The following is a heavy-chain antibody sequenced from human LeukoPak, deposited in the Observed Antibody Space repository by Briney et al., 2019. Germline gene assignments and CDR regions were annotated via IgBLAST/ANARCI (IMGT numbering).Heavy chain of an antibody. CDR2: IYHSGST. V-gene: IGHV4-30-2*01. CDR1: GGSISSGGYY. D-gene: IGHD2-2*01. CDR3: ARETPAAPAFDI. J-gene: IGHJ3*02. Sequence: SQTLSLTCTVSGGSISSGGYYWSWIRQPPGKGLEWIGYIYHSGSTYYNPSLKSRVTISVDRSKNQFSLKLSSVTAADTAVYYCARETPAAPAFDIWGQGTMVTVSS.